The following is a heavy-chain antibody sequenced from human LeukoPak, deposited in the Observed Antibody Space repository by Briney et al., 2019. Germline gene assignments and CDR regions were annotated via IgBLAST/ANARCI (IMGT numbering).Heavy chain of an antibody. V-gene: IGHV3-30*02. D-gene: IGHD5-24*01. Sequence: GGSLRLSCVVSGFSLTTYGMLWVRQAPGKGLEWVSFIRPNGINKYYADSVKGRFTISRDNSKGTLYLQMNSLRTEDTALYYCAKDRPLEAGFDPWGQGSLVTVSS. CDR3: AKDRPLEAGFDP. CDR2: IRPNGINK. CDR1: GFSLTTYG. J-gene: IGHJ5*02.